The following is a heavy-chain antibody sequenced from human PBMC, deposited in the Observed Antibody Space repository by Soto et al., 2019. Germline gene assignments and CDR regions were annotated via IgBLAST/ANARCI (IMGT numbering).Heavy chain of an antibody. CDR2: ITSTGSTR. D-gene: IGHD2-8*02. V-gene: IGHV3-48*03. CDR3: ARGYCTSSACHWNFDY. CDR1: GFTFSSYE. J-gene: IGHJ4*02. Sequence: LRLSCAASGFTFSSYEMNWVRQAPGKGLEWVSDITSTGSTRYYADSVKGRFTISRDNAKNSLYLQMNSLRAEDTAVYYCARGYCTSSACHWNFDYWGQGTLVTVSS.